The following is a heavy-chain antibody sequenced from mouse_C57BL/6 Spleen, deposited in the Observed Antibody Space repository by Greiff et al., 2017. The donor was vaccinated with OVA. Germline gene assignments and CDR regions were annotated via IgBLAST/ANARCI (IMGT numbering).Heavy chain of an antibody. V-gene: IGHV1-54*01. CDR2: INPGSGGT. D-gene: IGHD2-4*01. CDR1: GYAFTNYL. J-gene: IGHJ2*01. CDR3: ARSDYDEDY. Sequence: QVQLQQSGAELVRPGTSVKVSCKASGYAFTNYLIEWVKQRPGQGLEWIGVINPGSGGTNYNEKFKGKATLTADKSSSTAYMQLSSLTSEDSAVYFCARSDYDEDYWGQGTTLTVSS.